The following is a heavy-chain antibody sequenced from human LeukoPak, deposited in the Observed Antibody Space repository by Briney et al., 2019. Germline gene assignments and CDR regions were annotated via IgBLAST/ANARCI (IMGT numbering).Heavy chain of an antibody. CDR2: ISWNSGSI. D-gene: IGHD2-8*01. CDR1: GFTFDDYA. CDR3: AKEANGWFDP. Sequence: PTGGSLRLSCAASGFTFDDYAMHWVRQAPGKGLEWVSGISWNSGSIGYADSVKGRFTISRDNAKNSLYLQMNSLRAEDTALYYCAKEANGWFDPWGQGTLVTVSS. J-gene: IGHJ5*02. V-gene: IGHV3-9*01.